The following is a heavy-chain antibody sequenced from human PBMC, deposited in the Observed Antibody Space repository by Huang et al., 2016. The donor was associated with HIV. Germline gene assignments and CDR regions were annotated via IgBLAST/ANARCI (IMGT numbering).Heavy chain of an antibody. Sequence: EVQLVESGGGLIQPGGSLRLSCAAPGFTVSTNYMTWVRQAPGKGLECVSIIYDDGSTFYTDSVRGRFTISRDNSNNTLYLQMNSLRPEDTAVYYCARRWDWAAFDIWGQGTMVTVCS. CDR1: GFTVSTNY. J-gene: IGHJ3*02. D-gene: IGHD1-26*01. CDR3: ARRWDWAAFDI. CDR2: IYDDGST. V-gene: IGHV3-53*01.